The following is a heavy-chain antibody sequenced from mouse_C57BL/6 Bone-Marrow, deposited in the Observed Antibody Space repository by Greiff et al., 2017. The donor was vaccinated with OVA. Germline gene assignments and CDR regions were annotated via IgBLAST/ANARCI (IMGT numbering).Heavy chain of an antibody. CDR1: GFSLTSYA. D-gene: IGHD2-10*01. Sequence: QVQLKESGPGLVAPSQSLSITCTVSGFSLTSYAISRVRQPPGKGLEWVGGIWTGGGTNYNSALKSRLSISKDNSKSQVFLKMNSLQTDDTARYYCNLLSLDCTSYDAMDYWGQGTSVTVSS. V-gene: IGHV2-9-1*01. CDR3: NLLSLDCTSYDAMDY. CDR2: IWTGGGT. J-gene: IGHJ4*01.